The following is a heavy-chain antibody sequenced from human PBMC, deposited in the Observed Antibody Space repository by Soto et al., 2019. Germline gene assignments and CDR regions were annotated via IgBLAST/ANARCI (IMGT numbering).Heavy chain of an antibody. CDR1: GFTFEDYA. Sequence: EVQLVESGGGLVQPGRSLRLSCAAFGFTFEDYAMHWIRQTPGKGLEWVAGINWNSGSIGYADSVKGRFTISRDNANNSLYLQMDSLRTEDTALYFWAKGRGALAVVSNWFDPWGQGTLVTVSS. CDR2: INWNSGSI. D-gene: IGHD3-22*01. J-gene: IGHJ5*02. V-gene: IGHV3-9*01. CDR3: AKGRGALAVVSNWFDP.